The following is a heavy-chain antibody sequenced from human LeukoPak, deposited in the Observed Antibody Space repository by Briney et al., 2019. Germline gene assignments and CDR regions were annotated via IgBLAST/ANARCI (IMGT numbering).Heavy chain of an antibody. J-gene: IGHJ5*02. V-gene: IGHV1-8*01. Sequence: ASVRVSCKTSGYTFTNYDINWVRQATGQGLEWMGWMNPNSGNTGYAQKFQGRVTMTRNTSISTAYMELSSLRSEDTAVYYCARPHCSSTDDHPPEWFDPWGQGTLVTVSS. CDR2: MNPNSGNT. D-gene: IGHD2-2*01. CDR1: GYTFTNYD. CDR3: ARPHCSSTDDHPPEWFDP.